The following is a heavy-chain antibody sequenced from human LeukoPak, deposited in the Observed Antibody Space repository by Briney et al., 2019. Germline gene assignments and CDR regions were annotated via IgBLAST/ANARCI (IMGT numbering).Heavy chain of an antibody. CDR2: IYYSGTT. D-gene: IGHD1-1*01. CDR1: GGSISSGGYS. Sequence: SETLSLTCAVSGGSISSGGYSWSWIRQPPGKGLEWIGYIYYSGTTNYNPSLKSRVTISLDTSKNQFSLKLTSVTAADTAVYYCARVSWFPGTSYYYMDVWGKGTTVTVSS. CDR3: ARVSWFPGTSYYYMDV. J-gene: IGHJ6*03. V-gene: IGHV4-61*08.